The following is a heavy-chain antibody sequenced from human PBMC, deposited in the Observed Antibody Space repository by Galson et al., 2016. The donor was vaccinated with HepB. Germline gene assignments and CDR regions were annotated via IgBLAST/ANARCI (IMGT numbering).Heavy chain of an antibody. CDR1: GFTFDSYG. CDR2: ISNKEGST. CDR3: VKSIGSSWEPRPVGG. J-gene: IGHJ4*02. D-gene: IGHD6-13*01. Sequence: SLRLSCAASGFTFDSYGMHWVRQAPGKGLEHVSGISNKEGSTYYADSVNGRFTISRDNSKNTLSLQMSNMRVEDTAVYYCVKSIGSSWEPRPVGGWGQGAQVTVSS. V-gene: IGHV3-64D*09.